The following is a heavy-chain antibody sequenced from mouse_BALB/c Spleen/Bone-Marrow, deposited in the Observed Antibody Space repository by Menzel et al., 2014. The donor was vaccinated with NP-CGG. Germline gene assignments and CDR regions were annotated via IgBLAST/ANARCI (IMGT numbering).Heavy chain of an antibody. V-gene: IGHV3-2*02. D-gene: IGHD2-4*01. CDR1: GYSITSDYA. CDR3: ARRYYDYDFYAMDY. Sequence: EVKPVESGPGLVKPSQSLSLTCTVTGYSITSDYAWNWIRQFPGNKLEWMGYISYSGSTSYNPSLKSRISITRDTSKNQFFLQLNSVTTEDTATNYCARRYYDYDFYAMDYWGQGTSVTVSS. J-gene: IGHJ4*01. CDR2: ISYSGST.